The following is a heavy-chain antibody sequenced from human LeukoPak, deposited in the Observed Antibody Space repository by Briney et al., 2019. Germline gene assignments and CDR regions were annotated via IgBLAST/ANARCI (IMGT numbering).Heavy chain of an antibody. Sequence: GASLRLSCAASGFTFNTYSMNWVRQAPGKGLEWVSYITSGGSTIYYADSVKGRFTISRDNTKNSLYLQINSLTDEDTAVYYCAKGKTRYCTSTGCYEGLDYWGQGTLVTVSS. D-gene: IGHD2-2*01. J-gene: IGHJ4*02. CDR1: GFTFNTYS. V-gene: IGHV3-48*02. CDR2: ITSGGSTI. CDR3: AKGKTRYCTSTGCYEGLDY.